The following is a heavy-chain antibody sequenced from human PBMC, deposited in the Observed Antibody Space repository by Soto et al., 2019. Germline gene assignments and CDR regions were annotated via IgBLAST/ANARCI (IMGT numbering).Heavy chain of an antibody. V-gene: IGHV1-69*13. CDR1: GGTFSSYA. CDR2: IIPIFGKA. D-gene: IGHD2-15*01. Sequence: SVKVSCKASGGTFSSYAISWVRQAPGQGXEWMGGIIPIFGKANYAQKFQGRVTITADESTSTAYMELSSLRSEDTAVYYCAESRGGYCSGGSCYWFDPWGQGTLVTVSS. J-gene: IGHJ5*02. CDR3: AESRGGYCSGGSCYWFDP.